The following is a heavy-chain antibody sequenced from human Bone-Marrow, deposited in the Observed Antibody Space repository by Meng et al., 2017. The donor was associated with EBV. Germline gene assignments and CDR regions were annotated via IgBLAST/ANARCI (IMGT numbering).Heavy chain of an antibody. D-gene: IGHD3-10*01. CDR2: INPNSGNT. CDR3: ARGRNYYGSGSYYIGFDP. V-gene: IGHV1-8*01. J-gene: IGHJ5*02. Sequence: QGHPVHAGAEVKRPGAPGKVRFTASGYTFTRYYINWVRQAPGQGVEWMGWINPNSGNTGYAQKFQGRVTMTRNTSISTAYMELSSLRSEETAVYYCARGRNYYGSGSYYIGFDPWDQGTLVTVSS. CDR1: GYTFTRYY.